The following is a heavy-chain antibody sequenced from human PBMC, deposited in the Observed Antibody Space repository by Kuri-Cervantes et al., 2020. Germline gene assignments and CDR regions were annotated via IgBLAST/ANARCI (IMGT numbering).Heavy chain of an antibody. Sequence: GESLKISCAASGFTFDDYGMTWVRQTPGKGLEWVSGISWNSDTIGSADSVKGRFTISRDNAKNMVYLQMNSLRVEDTAVYYCARDGGIAARSLELDVWGKGTTVTVSS. CDR3: ARDGGIAARSLELDV. D-gene: IGHD6-6*01. CDR1: GFTFDDYG. J-gene: IGHJ6*04. V-gene: IGHV3-20*04. CDR2: ISWNSDTI.